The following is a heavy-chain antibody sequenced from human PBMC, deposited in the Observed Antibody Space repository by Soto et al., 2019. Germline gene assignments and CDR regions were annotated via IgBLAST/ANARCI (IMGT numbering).Heavy chain of an antibody. Sequence: GGSLRLSCAASGLTFSSYAMSWVRQAPGRGLEWVSAISGSGGSTYYADSVKGRFTISRDNSKNTLYLQMNSLRAEDTAVYYCAKMVSRIAAAGPTYFDYWGQGTLVTVSS. J-gene: IGHJ4*02. CDR2: ISGSGGST. V-gene: IGHV3-23*01. CDR1: GLTFSSYA. D-gene: IGHD6-13*01. CDR3: AKMVSRIAAAGPTYFDY.